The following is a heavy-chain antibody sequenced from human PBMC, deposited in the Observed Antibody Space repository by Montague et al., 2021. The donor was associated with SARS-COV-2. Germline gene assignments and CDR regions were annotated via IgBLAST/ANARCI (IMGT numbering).Heavy chain of an antibody. CDR1: DFSFSAYE. Sequence: SLRLSCAASDFSFSAYEVNWVRQAPGKGLEWVSYISSGGYTTYYADSVKGRFTISRDNAKNSLYLQMNNLRAEDTGIYFCAREGHSTWYSRYYYFMDVWGKGTTVTVSS. V-gene: IGHV3-48*03. CDR2: ISSGGYTT. CDR3: AREGHSTWYSRYYYFMDV. D-gene: IGHD2-21*02. J-gene: IGHJ6*03.